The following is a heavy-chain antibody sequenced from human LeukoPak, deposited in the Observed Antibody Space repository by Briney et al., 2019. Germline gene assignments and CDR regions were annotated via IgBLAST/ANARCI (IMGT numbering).Heavy chain of an antibody. J-gene: IGHJ5*02. CDR2: ISGGGETT. CDR3: AKDLASAVARWGWFDP. V-gene: IGHV3-23*01. D-gene: IGHD6-19*01. Sequence: GGSLRLSCAASGFTFNNYAMNWVRQAPGKGLEWVSSISGGGETTYYADSAKGRFTISRDNSQNTLYLQMNSLRAEDTAVYYCAKDLASAVARWGWFDPWGQGTLVTVSS. CDR1: GFTFNNYA.